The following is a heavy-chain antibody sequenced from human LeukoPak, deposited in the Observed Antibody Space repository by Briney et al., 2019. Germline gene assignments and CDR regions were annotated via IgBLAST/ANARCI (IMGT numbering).Heavy chain of an antibody. CDR2: ISSSGSTI. D-gene: IGHD3-10*02. V-gene: IGHV3-48*04. Sequence: GGSLRLSCVASGFIFSGYSMNWVRQAPGKGLEWVSYISSSGSTIYYADSVKGRFTISRDNAKNSLYLQMNSLRAEDTAVYYCAELGITMIGGVWGKGTTVTISS. J-gene: IGHJ6*04. CDR3: AELGITMIGGV. CDR1: GFIFSGYS.